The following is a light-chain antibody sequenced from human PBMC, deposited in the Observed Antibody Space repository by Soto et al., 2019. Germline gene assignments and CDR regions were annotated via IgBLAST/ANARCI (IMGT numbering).Light chain of an antibody. Sequence: EIVMTQSPASLSVSPGDGATLSCWASQSVASNMAWYQQKPGQGPRLLIHGASTRVAGVPARFSGSGSGTDFTLTISSLQSEDFAVYYCQQYHNWPPQYTFGQGTKLQIK. CDR1: QSVASN. CDR2: GAS. V-gene: IGKV3-15*01. CDR3: QQYHNWPPQYT. J-gene: IGKJ2*01.